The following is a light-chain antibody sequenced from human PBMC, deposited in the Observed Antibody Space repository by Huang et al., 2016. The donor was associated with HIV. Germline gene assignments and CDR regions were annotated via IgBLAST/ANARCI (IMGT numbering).Light chain of an antibody. CDR3: QERIQWPRLT. V-gene: IGKV3-11*01. J-gene: IGKJ4*01. Sequence: EIVLTQSPATLSLSPGERATLSCRASQNVTDSLAWYRQKPGQAPSLLIYRAANRATGTPARFSGSGSGTDFTLTISSLEPEDFAIYYCQERIQWPRLTCGGGTKVEIK. CDR1: QNVTDS. CDR2: RAA.